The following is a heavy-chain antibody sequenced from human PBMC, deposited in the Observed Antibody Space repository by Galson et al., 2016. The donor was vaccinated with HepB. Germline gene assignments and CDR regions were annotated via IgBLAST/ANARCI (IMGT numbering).Heavy chain of an antibody. J-gene: IGHJ4*02. CDR1: GFVFSNFG. CDR3: AKERLVRRIFDH. D-gene: IGHD1-1*01. CDR2: ISTRHTT. V-gene: IGHV3-23*01. Sequence: SLRLSCAASGFVFSNFGLSWVRQAPGKGLEWVASISTRHTTNYSDSVQGRFTISRDNSNNTLYLLMNGLRAEDTAVYYCAKERLVRRIFDHWGQGTLLTVSS.